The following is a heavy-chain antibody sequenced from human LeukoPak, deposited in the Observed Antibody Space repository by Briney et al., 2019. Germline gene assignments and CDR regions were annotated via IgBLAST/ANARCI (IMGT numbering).Heavy chain of an antibody. CDR2: ISSSGSTI. CDR3: ARDGSRSYYFDS. CDR1: GFTFSSYE. J-gene: IGHJ4*02. V-gene: IGHV3-48*03. D-gene: IGHD3-10*01. Sequence: GGSLRLSCAASGFTFSSYEMNWVRQAPGKGLEWVSYISSSGSTINYADSVKGRFTISRDNAKNSLSLQMNSLRAEDTAVYYCARDGSRSYYFDSWGQGTLDTVSS.